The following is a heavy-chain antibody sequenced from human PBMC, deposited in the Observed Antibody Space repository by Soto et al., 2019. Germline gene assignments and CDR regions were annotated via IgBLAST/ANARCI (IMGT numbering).Heavy chain of an antibody. CDR3: ARRDSRHFDY. CDR1: GYTFTNHA. CDR2: INSGNGNT. D-gene: IGHD3-22*01. Sequence: QVQLVQSGAEEKKPGASVKVSCKASGYTFTNHAMHWVRQAPGQRLEWMGWINSGNGNTKYSQKFQGRVTITRDTSASTAYMELSSLRSEDTAVYYCARRDSRHFDYWGQGTLVTVSS. V-gene: IGHV1-3*05. J-gene: IGHJ4*02.